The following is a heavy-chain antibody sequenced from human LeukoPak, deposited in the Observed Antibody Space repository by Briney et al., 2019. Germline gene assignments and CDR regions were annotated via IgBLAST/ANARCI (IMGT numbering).Heavy chain of an antibody. J-gene: IGHJ4*02. CDR2: IKQDGSGK. V-gene: IGHV3-7*01. CDR3: ARDRALYDRSGFYYTEDDY. D-gene: IGHD3-22*01. CDR1: GFTFSSYS. Sequence: GGSLRLSCAASGFTFSSYSMNWVRQAPGKGLEWVANIKQDGSGKYYVDSVKGRFTISRDNAKNSLYLQMNSLRAEDTAVYYCARDRALYDRSGFYYTEDDYWGQGTLVTVSS.